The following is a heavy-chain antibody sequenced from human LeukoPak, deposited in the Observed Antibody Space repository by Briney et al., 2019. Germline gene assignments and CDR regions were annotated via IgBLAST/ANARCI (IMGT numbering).Heavy chain of an antibody. Sequence: SETLSLTCTVSGGSISSGDYYWRWIRQPPGKGLEWIGYIYYSGSTYYTPSLKSRVTISVDTSKNQFSLKLSSVTAADTAVYYCASLYSDIGFDYWGQGTLVTVSS. V-gene: IGHV4-30-4*01. CDR3: ASLYSDIGFDY. D-gene: IGHD3-9*01. CDR1: GGSISSGDYY. CDR2: IYYSGST. J-gene: IGHJ4*02.